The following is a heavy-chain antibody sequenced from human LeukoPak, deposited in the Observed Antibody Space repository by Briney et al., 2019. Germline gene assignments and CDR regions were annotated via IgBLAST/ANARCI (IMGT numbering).Heavy chain of an antibody. V-gene: IGHV3-74*01. CDR3: ARGGGTGEFDY. Sequence: GGSLRLSCAASGFTFSSYAMSWVRQVPGKGLEWVSRIHSDGRSTIYADSVKGRFTISRDDAKNTLYVQLNSLRAEDTAVYYCARGGGTGEFDYWGQGALVTVSS. CDR1: GFTFSSYA. CDR2: IHSDGRST. J-gene: IGHJ4*02. D-gene: IGHD7-27*01.